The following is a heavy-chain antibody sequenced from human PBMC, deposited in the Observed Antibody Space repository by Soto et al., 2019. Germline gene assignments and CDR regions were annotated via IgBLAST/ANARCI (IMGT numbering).Heavy chain of an antibody. CDR3: ARVPIYYDSSGYYHYGTFDI. D-gene: IGHD3-22*01. Sequence: QLQLQESGPGLVKPSETLSLTCRVSDGSMNSDSSYWGWIRQPPGKGLEWIGVINHSGSTYHNLSLKGRVTMSVDASRNQFSLKLTSMTAADTAVYYCARVPIYYDSSGYYHYGTFDIWGQGTMVTVSS. CDR2: INHSGST. V-gene: IGHV4-39*01. CDR1: DGSMNSDSSY. J-gene: IGHJ3*02.